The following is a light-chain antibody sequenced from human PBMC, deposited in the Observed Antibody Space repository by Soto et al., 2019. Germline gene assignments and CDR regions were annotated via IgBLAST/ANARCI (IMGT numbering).Light chain of an antibody. CDR3: QQRSIWPLT. CDR2: DAS. V-gene: IGKV3-11*01. J-gene: IGKJ4*01. CDR1: ENLRTF. Sequence: VLTQSPATLSLSPGERATLSCRATENLRTFLAWYQQKAVQAPRLLIYDASNRATGIPDRFSGSGSGTDFTLTISNLAPEDSAVYYRQQRSIWPLTFGGGTKV.